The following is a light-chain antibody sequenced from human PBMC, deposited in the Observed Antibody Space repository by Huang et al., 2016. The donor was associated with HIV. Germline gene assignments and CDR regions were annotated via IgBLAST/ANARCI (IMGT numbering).Light chain of an antibody. CDR3: QQRSNWPPL. J-gene: IGKJ3*01. CDR2: DAS. Sequence: EIVLTQSQATLSLSPGERATLSCRARQSVSSDLDWYQQKPGQAPRLLIYDASNRAPGIPTRFSCSGSGTGFTLTISSLDPEDFAVYYCQQRSNWPPLFGPGTKVDIK. V-gene: IGKV3-11*01. CDR1: QSVSSD.